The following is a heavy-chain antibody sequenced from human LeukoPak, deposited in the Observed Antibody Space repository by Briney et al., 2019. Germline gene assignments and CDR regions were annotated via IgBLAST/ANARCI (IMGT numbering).Heavy chain of an antibody. CDR1: GFTFSSYS. CDR2: ISSSSSTI. Sequence: GGSLRLSCAASGFTFSSYSMNWVRQAPGKGLEWVSSISSSSSTIYYADSVKGRFTISRDNAKNSLYLQMNSLRAEDTAVYYCARAYYDSSGYYYFDYWGQGTLVTVSS. CDR3: ARAYYDSSGYYYFDY. V-gene: IGHV3-48*01. D-gene: IGHD3-22*01. J-gene: IGHJ4*02.